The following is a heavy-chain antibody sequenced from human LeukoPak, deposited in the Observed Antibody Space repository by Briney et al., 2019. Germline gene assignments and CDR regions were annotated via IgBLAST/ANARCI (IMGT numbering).Heavy chain of an antibody. Sequence: PGGSLRLSCAASGFTFSSYAMSWVRQAPGKGLEWVPAISGSGGSTYYADSVKGRFTISRDNSKNTLYLQMNSLRAEDTAVYYCAKSDSSSWHGIDYWGQGTLVTVSS. D-gene: IGHD6-13*01. CDR2: ISGSGGST. CDR3: AKSDSSSWHGIDY. J-gene: IGHJ4*02. V-gene: IGHV3-23*01. CDR1: GFTFSSYA.